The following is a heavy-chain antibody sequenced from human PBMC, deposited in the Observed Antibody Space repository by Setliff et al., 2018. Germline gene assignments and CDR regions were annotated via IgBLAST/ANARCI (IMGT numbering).Heavy chain of an antibody. CDR3: ARDRQYCSSTSCYTSYFYYYAMDI. J-gene: IGHJ6*02. Sequence: SETLSLTCGGYGGSISDYYWSWIRQPPGKGLEWIGEINHSGSTNYNPSLKSRVTISLDTSRNQVSLKLSSATAADTAVYYCARDRQYCSSTSCYTSYFYYYAMDIWGQGTTGTSP. V-gene: IGHV4-34*01. CDR1: GGSISDYY. D-gene: IGHD2-2*02. CDR2: INHSGST.